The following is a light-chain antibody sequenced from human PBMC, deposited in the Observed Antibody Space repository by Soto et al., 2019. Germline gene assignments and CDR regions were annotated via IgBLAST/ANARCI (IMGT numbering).Light chain of an antibody. CDR3: SAWDDSLNGDV. CDR2: SND. CDR1: SSNIGTHT. V-gene: IGLV1-44*01. Sequence: QSVLTQPPSASGTPGQRVPISCSRSSSNIGTHTVNWYQQLPGAAPKLLIYSNDQRPSGVPDRFSGSKSGTSASLAISGLQSEDEADYYCSAWDDSLNGDVFGPGTKLTVL. J-gene: IGLJ1*01.